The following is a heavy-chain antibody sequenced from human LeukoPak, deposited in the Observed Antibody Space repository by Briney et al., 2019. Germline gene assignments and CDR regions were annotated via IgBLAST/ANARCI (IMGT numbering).Heavy chain of an antibody. CDR1: GFTFSSYG. V-gene: IGHV3-30*02. D-gene: IGHD2-2*02. CDR3: AKSRHGYCSSTSCYSYYFDY. J-gene: IGHJ4*02. CDR2: IRYDGSNK. Sequence: GGSLRLSCAASGFTFSSYGMHWVRQAPGKGLEWVAFIRYDGSNKYYADSVKGRFTISRDNSKNTLYLQMNSLRAEDTAVYYCAKSRHGYCSSTSCYSYYFDYWGQGTLVTVSS.